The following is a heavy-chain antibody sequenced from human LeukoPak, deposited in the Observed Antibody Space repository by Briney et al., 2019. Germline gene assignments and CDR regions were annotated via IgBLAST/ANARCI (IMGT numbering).Heavy chain of an antibody. V-gene: IGHV1-46*01. CDR1: GYTFTSYY. D-gene: IGHD3-22*01. J-gene: IGHJ1*01. CDR2: INPSGGST. Sequence: SVKVSCKASGYTFTSYYMHWVRQAPGQGLEWMGIINPSGGSTSYAQKFQGRVTMTRDTSTSTVYMELSSLRSEDTAVYYCARGPYTPDSSGYYYAGLSQYFQHWGQGTLVTVSS. CDR3: ARGPYTPDSSGYYYAGLSQYFQH.